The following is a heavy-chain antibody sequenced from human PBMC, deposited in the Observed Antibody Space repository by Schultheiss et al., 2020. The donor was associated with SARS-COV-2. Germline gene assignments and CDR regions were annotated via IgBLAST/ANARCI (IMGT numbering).Heavy chain of an antibody. CDR2: IYSGGST. CDR3: TTLPRYYYDSSGYYSEY. Sequence: GGSLRLSCAASGFTVSSNYMSWVRQAPGKGLEWVSVIYSGGSTYYADSVKGRFTISRDNSKNTLYLQMNSLKTEDTAVYYCTTLPRYYYDSSGYYSEYWGQGTLVTVSS. V-gene: IGHV3-53*01. D-gene: IGHD3-22*01. CDR1: GFTVSSNY. J-gene: IGHJ4*02.